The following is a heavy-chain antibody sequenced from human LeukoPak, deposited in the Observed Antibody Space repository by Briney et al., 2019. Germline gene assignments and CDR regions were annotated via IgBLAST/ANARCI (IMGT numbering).Heavy chain of an antibody. CDR1: GGSITSYD. CDR3: ARGIVGARDAFDI. V-gene: IGHV4-59*13. CDR2: IQFNGNNGDT. D-gene: IGHD1-26*01. Sequence: PSETLSLTCTVSGGSITSYDWSWIRQSPGMGLEWIGYIQFNGNNGDTNYNPSLKSRASISVDTSKNHFSLNLTSVTAADTAVYYCARGIVGARDAFDIWGQGTMVTVSS. J-gene: IGHJ3*02.